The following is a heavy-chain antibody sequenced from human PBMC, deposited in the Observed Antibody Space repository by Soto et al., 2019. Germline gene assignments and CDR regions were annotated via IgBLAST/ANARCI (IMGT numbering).Heavy chain of an antibody. Sequence: ASVEVSCKVSGYTLTELSMHWVRQAPGKGLEWMGGFDPEDGETIYAQKFQGRVTMTEDTSTDTAYMELSSLRSEDTAVYYCATIRVRFWEWPYNNWFDPWGQGTLVTVSS. CDR1: GYTLTELS. V-gene: IGHV1-24*01. D-gene: IGHD3-3*01. CDR3: ATIRVRFWEWPYNNWFDP. CDR2: FDPEDGET. J-gene: IGHJ5*02.